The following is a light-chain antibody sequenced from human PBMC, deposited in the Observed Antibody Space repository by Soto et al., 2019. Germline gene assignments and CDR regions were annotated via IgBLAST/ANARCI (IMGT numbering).Light chain of an antibody. CDR1: SSDVGGYNY. CDR2: EVS. J-gene: IGLJ2*01. CDR3: RAYTTGTTLLV. Sequence: QSVLTQPASVSGSPGQSITISCTGTSSDVGGYNYVSWYQQHPGRAPKLIIYEVSNRPSGVSNRFSGSKSGNTASLAISGLQDENEADYYCRAYTTGTTLLVFGGGPALTVL. V-gene: IGLV2-14*01.